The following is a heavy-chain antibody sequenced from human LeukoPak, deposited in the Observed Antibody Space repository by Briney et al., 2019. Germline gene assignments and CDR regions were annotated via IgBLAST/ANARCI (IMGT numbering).Heavy chain of an antibody. Sequence: SETLSLTCTVSGGSISSSSYYWGWIRQPRGKGLEWIGSIYYSGSTYYNPSLKSRVTISVDTSKNQFSLKLSSVTAADTAVYYCARHTETPRYSSSAGWYFDLWGRGTLVTVSS. D-gene: IGHD6-6*01. V-gene: IGHV4-39*01. CDR1: GGSISSSSYY. J-gene: IGHJ2*01. CDR2: IYYSGST. CDR3: ARHTETPRYSSSAGWYFDL.